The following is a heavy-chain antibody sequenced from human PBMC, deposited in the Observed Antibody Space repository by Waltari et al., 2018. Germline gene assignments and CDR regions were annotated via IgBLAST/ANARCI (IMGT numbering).Heavy chain of an antibody. J-gene: IGHJ5*02. Sequence: QVQLQESGPGLVKPSETLSLTCAVSGYSISSGYYWGWIRQPPGKGLEWIGNIYHSRTTYYNPSLESRVTISVDTSKNHFSLKLSSVTAADTAVYYCARAPHIVVAGNWFDPWGQGTLVTVSS. CDR1: GYSISSGYY. CDR3: ARAPHIVVAGNWFDP. V-gene: IGHV4-38-2*01. CDR2: IYHSRTT. D-gene: IGHD2-21*01.